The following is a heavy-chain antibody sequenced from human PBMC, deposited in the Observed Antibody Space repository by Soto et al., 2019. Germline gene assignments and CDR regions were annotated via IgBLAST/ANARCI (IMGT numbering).Heavy chain of an antibody. CDR2: IYYSGTT. CDR3: ARHFSVDYFDD. J-gene: IGHJ4*02. V-gene: IGHV4-39*01. Sequence: SETLSLTCTVSGDSITSNSYFWAWIRQPPGKDLEWIGSIYYSGTTYYNPSLKSRVTISVDRSKNQFPLKLSSVTAADTAVYYCARHFSVDYFDDWGQGALVTVSS. CDR1: GDSITSNSYF.